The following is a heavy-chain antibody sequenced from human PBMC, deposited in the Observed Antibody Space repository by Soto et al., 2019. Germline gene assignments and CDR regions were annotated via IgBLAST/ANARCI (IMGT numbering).Heavy chain of an antibody. Sequence: QVQLVQSGAEVKKPGASVKVSCKASGYTFTSYAMHWVRQAPGQRLEWMGWINAGNGNTKYSQKFQGRVTITRDTSARTSYMALSSLISEDTAVYYCARASPPGEYWGQGTLVTVSS. CDR2: INAGNGNT. CDR3: ARASPPGEY. J-gene: IGHJ4*02. CDR1: GYTFTSYA. V-gene: IGHV1-3*01.